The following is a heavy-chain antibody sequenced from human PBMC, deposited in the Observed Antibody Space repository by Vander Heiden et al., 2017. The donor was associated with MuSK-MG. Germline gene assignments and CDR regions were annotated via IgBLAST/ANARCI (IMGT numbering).Heavy chain of an antibody. J-gene: IGHJ5*02. V-gene: IGHV4-34*01. CDR2: INHSGST. Sequence: QVQLQQWGAGLLKPSETLSLPCAVYGGSFSGYYWSWLRQPPGKGLEWIGEINHSGSTNYNPSLKSRVTISVDTSKNQFSLKLSSVTAADTAVYYCARGVVCSSTSCWGWFDPWGQGTLVTVSS. CDR3: ARGVVCSSTSCWGWFDP. D-gene: IGHD2-2*01. CDR1: GGSFSGYY.